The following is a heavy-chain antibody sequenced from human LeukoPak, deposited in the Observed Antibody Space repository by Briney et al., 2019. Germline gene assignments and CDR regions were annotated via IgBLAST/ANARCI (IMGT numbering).Heavy chain of an antibody. Sequence: SETLSLTCTVSGGSISSSSYYWGWIRQPPGKGLQWIGSIYYSGSTYYNPSLKSRVTISVDTSKNQFSLQLTSVTAADTAVYYCARRRRGPGGSSNFDYWGQGTLVTVSS. J-gene: IGHJ4*02. CDR1: GGSISSSSYY. D-gene: IGHD1-26*01. CDR2: IYYSGST. CDR3: ARRRRGPGGSSNFDY. V-gene: IGHV4-39*01.